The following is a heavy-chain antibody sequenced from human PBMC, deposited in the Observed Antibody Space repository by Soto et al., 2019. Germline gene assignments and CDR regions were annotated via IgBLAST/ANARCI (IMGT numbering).Heavy chain of an antibody. V-gene: IGHV4-31*03. D-gene: IGHD5-12*01. CDR2: IYYSGST. J-gene: IGHJ5*02. Sequence: SETLSLTCTVSGGSISSGGYYWSWIRQHPGKGLEWIGYIYYSGSTCYNPSLKSRVTISVDASKNQLSLKLSSVTAADTAVYYCARERVYSGFNWFDPWGQGTLVTVSS. CDR3: ARERVYSGFNWFDP. CDR1: GGSISSGGYY.